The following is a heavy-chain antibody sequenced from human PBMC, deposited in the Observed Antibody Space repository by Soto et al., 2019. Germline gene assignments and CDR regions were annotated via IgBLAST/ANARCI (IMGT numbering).Heavy chain of an antibody. CDR2: IKQDGSEK. V-gene: IGHV3-7*05. J-gene: IGHJ4*02. CDR1: GFTFSSYW. CDR3: ARNLATYCGSDCYQTAPDY. Sequence: EVQLVESGGGLVQPGGSLRLSCAASGFTFSSYWMSWVRQAPGKGLEWVANIKQDGSEKYYVDSVKGRFTISRDNAKNSLYLQMNSLRAEDTAVYYCARNLATYCGSDCYQTAPDYWGQGTLVTVSS. D-gene: IGHD2-21*02.